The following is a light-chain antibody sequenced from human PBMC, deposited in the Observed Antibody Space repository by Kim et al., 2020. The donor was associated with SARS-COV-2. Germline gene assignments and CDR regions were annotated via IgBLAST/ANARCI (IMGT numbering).Light chain of an antibody. Sequence: SYGLTQPPSVPVAPGKTARIDCGGDNIGAKTVQWYQQRAGQAPILVISHNSDRPSGIPERFSGSNSGNTATLTISRVEAGDEADYFCLVWDTPSSHYVFGPGTRVTVL. CDR1: NIGAKT. CDR2: HNS. V-gene: IGLV3-21*04. J-gene: IGLJ1*01. CDR3: LVWDTPSSHYV.